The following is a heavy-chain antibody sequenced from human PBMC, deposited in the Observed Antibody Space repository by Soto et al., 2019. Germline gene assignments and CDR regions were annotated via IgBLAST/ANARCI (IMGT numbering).Heavy chain of an antibody. CDR2: ISVYNGNT. D-gene: IGHD2-8*02. CDR1: GYTFSNYG. J-gene: IGHJ4*02. V-gene: IGHV1-18*01. Sequence: QVQLVQSGAKVKKPGASVKVSCKASGYTFSNYGFSWVRQAPGQGLEWMGWISVYNGNTNYAQKFQGRVTMTIHTSTNTAYMELRSLTSDDTAVYYCARDTVYDYWGQGTLVTVSS. CDR3: ARDTVYDY.